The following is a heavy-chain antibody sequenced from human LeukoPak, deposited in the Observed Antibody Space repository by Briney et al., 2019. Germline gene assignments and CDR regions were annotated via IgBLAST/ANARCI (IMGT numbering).Heavy chain of an antibody. J-gene: IGHJ5*02. CDR2: ISWNSGSI. CDR3: AKGSLDSSSYNWFDP. Sequence: GGSLRLSCAASGFTFDDYAMHWVRQAPGKGLEGVSGISWNSGSIGYADSVKGRFTISRDNAKNSLYLQMNSLRAEDTALYYCAKGSLDSSSYNWFDPWGQGTLVTVSS. CDR1: GFTFDDYA. D-gene: IGHD6-6*01. V-gene: IGHV3-9*01.